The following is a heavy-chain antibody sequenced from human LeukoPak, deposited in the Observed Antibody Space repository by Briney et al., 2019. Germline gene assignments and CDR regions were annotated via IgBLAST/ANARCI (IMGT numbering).Heavy chain of an antibody. CDR3: ARVNGDYPHRIYYFDY. CDR1: GFTFSNVY. D-gene: IGHD4-17*01. J-gene: IGHJ4*02. V-gene: IGHV3-53*01. CDR2: IYSGGST. Sequence: PGGSLRLSCAASGFTFSNVYMSWVRQAPGKGLEWVSVIYSGGSTNYADSVKGRFTISRDNSKNTLYLQINSLRAEDTAMYYCARVNGDYPHRIYYFDYWGQGTLVTVSS.